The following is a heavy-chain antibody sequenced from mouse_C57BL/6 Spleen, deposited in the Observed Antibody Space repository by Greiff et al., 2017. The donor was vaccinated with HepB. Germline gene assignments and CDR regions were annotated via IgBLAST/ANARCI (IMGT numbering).Heavy chain of an antibody. J-gene: IGHJ3*01. V-gene: IGHV5-4*01. D-gene: IGHD1-1*01. CDR2: ISDGGSYT. CDR1: GFTFSSYA. Sequence: DVKLVESGGGLVKPGGSLKLSCAASGFTFSSYAMSWVRQTPEKRLEWVATISDGGSYTYYPDNVKGRFTISRDNAKNNLYLQMSHLKSEDTAMNYCAREDYYGSSLWFAYWGQGTLVTVSA. CDR3: AREDYYGSSLWFAY.